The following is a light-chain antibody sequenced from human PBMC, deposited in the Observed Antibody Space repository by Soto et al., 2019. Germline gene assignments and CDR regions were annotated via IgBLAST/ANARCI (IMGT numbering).Light chain of an antibody. CDR1: SSDVGGYNY. CDR3: SSYTSSSTLGV. V-gene: IGLV2-14*01. Sequence: QSALTQPASVSGSPGQSITMSCTGTSSDVGGYNYVSWYQQHPGKAPKLMIYDVSNRPSGVSNRFSGSKSGNTASLTISGLQAEDEADYSCSSYTSSSTLGVFGGGTKLTVL. J-gene: IGLJ2*01. CDR2: DVS.